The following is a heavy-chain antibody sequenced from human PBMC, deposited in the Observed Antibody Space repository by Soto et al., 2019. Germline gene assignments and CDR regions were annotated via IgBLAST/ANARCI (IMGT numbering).Heavy chain of an antibody. CDR3: AKDSGTSSGWPY. J-gene: IGHJ4*02. CDR2: ISGGGGTT. V-gene: IGHV3-23*01. Sequence: EVQLSESGGGLVQPGGSLRLSCAASAFTFSSYAMSWVRQAPGKGLEWVSAISGGGGTTYYADSVKGRFTISRDNSKNTLYLQMNSLRAEDTAVYYCAKDSGTSSGWPYWGQGTLVTVSS. D-gene: IGHD6-19*01. CDR1: AFTFSSYA.